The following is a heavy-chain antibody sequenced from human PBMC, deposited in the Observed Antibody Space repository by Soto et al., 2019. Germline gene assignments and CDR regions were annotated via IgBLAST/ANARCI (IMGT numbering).Heavy chain of an antibody. Sequence: EEQLVESGGGLVQPGGSLRLSCAASGFTFSSYWMHWVRQAPGKGLVWVSRINPGGSITAYAASVKGRFTISRDNAKNTLYLQINSLGGDDTAVYYCARVPTGKYGVWNYWGQGALVTVSS. D-gene: IGHD2-8*01. CDR2: INPGGSIT. V-gene: IGHV3-74*01. J-gene: IGHJ4*02. CDR3: ARVPTGKYGVWNY. CDR1: GFTFSSYW.